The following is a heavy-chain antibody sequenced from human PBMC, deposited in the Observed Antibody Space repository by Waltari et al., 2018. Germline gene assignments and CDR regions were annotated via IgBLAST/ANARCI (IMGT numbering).Heavy chain of an antibody. Sequence: EVQMVQSGAEVKKPGESLQISCEGSGYSFTDYWIGWVRRMPGKGLEWMAFIFPRDSDTRYSPSFQGQVTISADKSISTAYLQWGSLKASDTALYYCGRGRAIDLIDYWGQGTLVTVSS. CDR2: IFPRDSDT. D-gene: IGHD2-21*01. V-gene: IGHV5-51*01. CDR1: GYSFTDYW. J-gene: IGHJ4*02. CDR3: GRGRAIDLIDY.